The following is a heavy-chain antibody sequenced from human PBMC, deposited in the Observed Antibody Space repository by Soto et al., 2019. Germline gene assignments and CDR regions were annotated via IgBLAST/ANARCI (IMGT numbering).Heavy chain of an antibody. V-gene: IGHV1-69*01. Sequence: QVQLVQSGAEVKKPGSSVKVSCKASGGTFSSYAISWVRQAPGQGLEWMGGIIPIFGTANYAQKFQGRVTMTADESTSTADMELSSLRSEDTAVYYCARAVVVVTARRYWYFDLWGRGTLVTVSS. CDR1: GGTFSSYA. CDR2: IIPIFGTA. CDR3: ARAVVVVTARRYWYFDL. D-gene: IGHD2-21*02. J-gene: IGHJ2*01.